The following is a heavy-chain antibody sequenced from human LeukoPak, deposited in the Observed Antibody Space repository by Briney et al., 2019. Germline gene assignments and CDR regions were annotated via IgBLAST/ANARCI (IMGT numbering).Heavy chain of an antibody. CDR1: VYTFTSYG. D-gene: IGHD4-17*01. CDR2: ISAYNGNT. CDR3: ARVGTYTYGDYYFDY. J-gene: IGHJ4*02. V-gene: IGHV1-18*01. Sequence: ASVKVSCKSSVYTFTSYGISWVRQAPGQGLEWMGWISAYNGNTNYAQKLQGRVTMTTDTSTSTAYMELRSLRSDDTAVYYCARVGTYTYGDYYFDYWGQGTLVTVSS.